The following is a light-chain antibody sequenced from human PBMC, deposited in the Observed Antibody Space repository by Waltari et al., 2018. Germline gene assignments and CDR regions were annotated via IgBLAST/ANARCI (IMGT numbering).Light chain of an antibody. J-gene: IGKJ1*01. Sequence: EIVLKQSPGSLSSSPGERVTISCRASQSVSRALAWYQQKPGQAPRLLIFGASNRATGIPDRFSGSGSETDFSLTISRLEPEDFAVYYCQHYVRLPATFGRGTKVEIK. V-gene: IGKV3-20*01. CDR3: QHYVRLPAT. CDR1: QSVSRA. CDR2: GAS.